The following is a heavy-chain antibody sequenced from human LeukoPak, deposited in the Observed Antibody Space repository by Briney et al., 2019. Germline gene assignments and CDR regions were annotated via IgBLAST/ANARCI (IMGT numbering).Heavy chain of an antibody. CDR1: GFSVSSGFY. D-gene: IGHD3-9*01. CDR2: SYHSGNT. Sequence: PSGTLSLTCAVSGFSVSSGFYWAWIRQSPGKGLEWIANSYHSGNTYSNPSLKSRLTISVDTSMNSFSLRLTSVTAADTAVYYCARAARYTDYLSSSGGLWEYNFDFWGQGTLVTVSS. V-gene: IGHV4-38-2*01. J-gene: IGHJ4*02. CDR3: ARAARYTDYLSSSGGLWEYNFDF.